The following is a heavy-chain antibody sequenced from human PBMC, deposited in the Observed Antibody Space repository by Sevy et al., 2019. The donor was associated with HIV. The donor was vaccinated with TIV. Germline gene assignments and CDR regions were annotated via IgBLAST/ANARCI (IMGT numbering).Heavy chain of an antibody. V-gene: IGHV3-30*04. J-gene: IGHJ4*01. CDR2: ISYEGTET. D-gene: IGHD6-13*01. CDR3: ARDGGYSIKWYPLY. CDR1: GFAFSSHA. Sequence: GGSLRLSCAASGFAFSSHAMHWVRQAPGKGLEWVAVISYEGTETLYAASVEGRLTISRDNSTNMLSLQINSLRPEDTAVYFCARDGGYSIKWYPLYWGHGTLVTVSS.